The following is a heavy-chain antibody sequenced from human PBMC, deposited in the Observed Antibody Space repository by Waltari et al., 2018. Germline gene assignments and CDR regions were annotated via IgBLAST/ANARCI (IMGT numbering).Heavy chain of an antibody. D-gene: IGHD1-1*01. CDR3: ARAYGTEDAFDF. CDR2: MNPNGGNA. V-gene: IGHV1-8*01. CDR1: GYTFSNYD. J-gene: IGHJ3*01. Sequence: QVQLVQSGAEVKKPGASVKVSCKASGYTFSNYDVNWVRHATGKGREWMGWMNPNGGNAGYAQKFQGRVTMTRNTSISTVYMELSSLTSEDTAVYYCARAYGTEDAFDFWGQGTMVSVSS.